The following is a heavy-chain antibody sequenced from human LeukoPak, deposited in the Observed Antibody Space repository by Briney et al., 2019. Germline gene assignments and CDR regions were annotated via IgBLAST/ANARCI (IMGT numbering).Heavy chain of an antibody. J-gene: IGHJ4*02. CDR2: FYVGGST. D-gene: IGHD7-27*01. Sequence: PGGSLRLSCAASGFTVSSHYMSWVRQAPGKGLEWVSVFYVGGSTYYADSVKGRFTISRDHSKNTLYLQMDSLRAEDTAVYYCARDKNWGFDYWGQGSLVTVSS. CDR1: GFTVSSHY. V-gene: IGHV3-66*01. CDR3: ARDKNWGFDY.